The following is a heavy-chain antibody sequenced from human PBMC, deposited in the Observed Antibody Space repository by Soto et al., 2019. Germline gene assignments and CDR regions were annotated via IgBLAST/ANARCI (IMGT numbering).Heavy chain of an antibody. CDR3: ASQRGGDSHYRAFDM. Sequence: EVQLVESGGGLVQPGGSLRLSCAASGFTFRAYWMSWVRQAPGKGLEWVASIKQDGSETSYVDSVKGRFTISRDNAKNCLDLQMSSLRTEDTAVYYCASQRGGDSHYRAFDMWGQGTMVTVSS. J-gene: IGHJ3*02. CDR1: GFTFRAYW. D-gene: IGHD2-21*01. V-gene: IGHV3-7*01. CDR2: IKQDGSET.